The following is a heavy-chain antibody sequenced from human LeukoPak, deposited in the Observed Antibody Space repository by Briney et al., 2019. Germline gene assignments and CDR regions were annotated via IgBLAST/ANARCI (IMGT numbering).Heavy chain of an antibody. CDR3: ARLCCGGVVAIDP. V-gene: IGHV5-10-1*01. CDR1: GYSFTSYW. D-gene: IGHD2-21*01. J-gene: IGHJ5*02. Sequence: KVGESLKISCKGSGYSFTSYWIGWVRQMPGKGLEWMGRIDPSDSYTNYSPSFQGHVTISADKSISTAYLQWSSLKASDTAMYYCARLCCGGVVAIDPWGQGTLVTVSS. CDR2: IDPSDSYT.